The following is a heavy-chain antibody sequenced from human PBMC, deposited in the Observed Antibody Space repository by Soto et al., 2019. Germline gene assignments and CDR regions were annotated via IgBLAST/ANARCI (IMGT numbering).Heavy chain of an antibody. V-gene: IGHV1-18*04. CDR2: ISAYNGNT. D-gene: IGHD3-10*01. CDR3: AREPYGSGSYYYGMDV. CDR1: GYTFTSYG. J-gene: IGHJ6*02. Sequence: GASVKVSCKASGYTFTSYGISWVRQAPGQGLEWMGWISAYNGNTNYAQKLQGRVTMTTDTSTSTAYMELRSLRSDDTAVYYCAREPYGSGSYYYGMDVWGQGTTVTVSS.